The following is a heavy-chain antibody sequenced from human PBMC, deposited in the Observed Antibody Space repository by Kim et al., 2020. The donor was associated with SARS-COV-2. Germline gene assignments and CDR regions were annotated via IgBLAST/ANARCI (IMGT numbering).Heavy chain of an antibody. V-gene: IGHV1-69*13. D-gene: IGHD2-8*02. J-gene: IGHJ6*02. CDR3: ARYCAGGACREYYVMDV. Sequence: SVKVSCKASGGTFNNYAISWVRQAPGQGLEWMGGIIPIFGTANYAEQFQGRVTITADESTGTAYMSLSSLRSDDTAVYYCARYCAGGACREYYVMDVWG. CDR2: IIPIFGTA. CDR1: GGTFNNYA.